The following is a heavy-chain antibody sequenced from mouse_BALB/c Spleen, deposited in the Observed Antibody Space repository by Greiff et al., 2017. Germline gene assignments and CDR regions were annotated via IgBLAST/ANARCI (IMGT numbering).Heavy chain of an antibody. D-gene: IGHD1-1*01. CDR3: NEGYYYGSRGAY. Sequence: VQLKQSGAELVRSRASVKLSCTASGFNIKDYYMHWVKQRPEQGLEWIGWIDPENGDTEYAPKFQGKATMTADTSSNTAYLQLSSLTSEDTAVYYCNEGYYYGSRGAYWGQGTLVTVSA. V-gene: IGHV14-4*02. CDR2: IDPENGDT. CDR1: GFNIKDYY. J-gene: IGHJ3*01.